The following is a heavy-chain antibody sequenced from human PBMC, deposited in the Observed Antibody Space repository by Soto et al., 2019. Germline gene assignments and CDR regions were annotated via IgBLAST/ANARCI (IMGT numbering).Heavy chain of an antibody. D-gene: IGHD2-8*02. CDR3: ARDKSTGLFDY. CDR2: INHSGGT. J-gene: IGHJ4*02. Sequence: SETLSLTCGVYGGSFSGYDWTWIRQPPGTGLEWIGEINHSGGTNYNPSLKSRVTISVDTSKNQFSLKLTSVTAADTAVYYCARDKSTGLFDYWGQGTLVTVS. CDR1: GGSFSGYD. V-gene: IGHV4-34*01.